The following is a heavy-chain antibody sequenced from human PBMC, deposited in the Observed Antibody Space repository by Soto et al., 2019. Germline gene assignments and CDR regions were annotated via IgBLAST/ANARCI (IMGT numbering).Heavy chain of an antibody. J-gene: IGHJ4*02. CDR1: GFTFSDYP. D-gene: IGHD2-15*01. CDR3: ARETPSFDS. V-gene: IGHV3-48*02. CDR2: IRTISSAI. Sequence: GSLRLSFAGSGFTFSDYPMNWVRQAPGKGLEWVSSIRTISSAIYFADSVRGRFTISRDNARNSLYLQMTSLRDEDTAVYYCARETPSFDSWGQGTLVTVSS.